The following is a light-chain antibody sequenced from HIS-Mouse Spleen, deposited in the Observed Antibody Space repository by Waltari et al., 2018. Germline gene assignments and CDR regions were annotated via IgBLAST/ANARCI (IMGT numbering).Light chain of an antibody. CDR1: SSYVGGYNY. CDR2: DVS. V-gene: IGLV2-11*01. Sequence: QSALTQPASVSGSPGQSITISCPGTSSYVGGYNYGPWYQQHPGKAPKLMIYDVSKRPSGVPDRFSGSKSGNTASLTISGLQAEDEADYYCCSYAGSYTWVFGGGTKLTVL. CDR3: CSYAGSYTWV. J-gene: IGLJ3*02.